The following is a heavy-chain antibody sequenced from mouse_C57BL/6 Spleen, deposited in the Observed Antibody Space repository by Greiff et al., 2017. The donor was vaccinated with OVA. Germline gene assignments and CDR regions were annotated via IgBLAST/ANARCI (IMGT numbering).Heavy chain of an antibody. D-gene: IGHD1-1*01. CDR3: AGSSYSYWYFDV. V-gene: IGHV1-39*01. CDR2: INPNYGTT. CDR1: GYSFTDYN. J-gene: IGHJ1*03. Sequence: EVKLVESGPELVKPGASVKISCKASGYSFTDYNMNWVKQSNGKSLEWIGVINPNYGTTSYNQKFKGKATLTVDQSSSTAYMQLNSLTSEDSAVYYCAGSSYSYWYFDVWGTGTTVTVSS.